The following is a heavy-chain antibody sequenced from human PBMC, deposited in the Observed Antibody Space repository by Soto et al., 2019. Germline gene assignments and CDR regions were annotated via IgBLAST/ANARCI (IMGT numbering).Heavy chain of an antibody. D-gene: IGHD3-3*01. J-gene: IGHJ4*02. CDR2: ISGSGGST. CDR3: AKWLYYDFWSGSNFDY. CDR1: GFTFSSYA. V-gene: IGHV3-23*01. Sequence: GGSLRLSCAASGFTFSSYAMSWVRQAPGKGLEWVSAISGSGGSTYYADSVKGRFTISRDNSKNTLYLQMNSLRAEDTAVYYCAKWLYYDFWSGSNFDYWGQGTLVTVS.